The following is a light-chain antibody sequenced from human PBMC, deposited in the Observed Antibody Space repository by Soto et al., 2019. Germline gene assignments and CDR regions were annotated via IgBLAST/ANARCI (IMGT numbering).Light chain of an antibody. CDR3: QQYNSYSKT. J-gene: IGKJ1*01. Sequence: DIQMTQSPSTLSASVGDRVTITCRASQSISSWLAWYQQKPGKAPKLLIYKASSLESGVPSRFSGSGSGTEFTLTISSLQPDDLATYYCQQYNSYSKTFGQGTKVDI. CDR2: KAS. V-gene: IGKV1-5*03. CDR1: QSISSW.